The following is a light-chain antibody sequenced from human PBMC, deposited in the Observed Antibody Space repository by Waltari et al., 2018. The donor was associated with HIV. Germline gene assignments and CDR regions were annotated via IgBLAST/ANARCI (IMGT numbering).Light chain of an antibody. Sequence: QSALTRPASVSGSPGKSITISCIGSSSDIGAYNFVSWYQQRPGKAPKLMIYEVSDRPSGSSNRFSGSKSGITASLTISGLQADDEADYYCASYTRSGILLFGGGTRLTVL. J-gene: IGLJ2*01. CDR3: ASYTRSGILL. V-gene: IGLV2-14*01. CDR2: EVS. CDR1: SSDIGAYNF.